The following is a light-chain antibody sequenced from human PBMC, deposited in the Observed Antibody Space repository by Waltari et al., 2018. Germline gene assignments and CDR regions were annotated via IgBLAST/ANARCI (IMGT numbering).Light chain of an antibody. CDR1: QRVSRF. Sequence: IVLTQSSGTLSLSPWERGTLSCRASQRVSRFLAWYQQKPGQAPRLLIYGASTRATGIPDRFSGSGSGTDFSLTISRLEPEDFAVYYCQKYDRLPATFGQGTKVEIK. J-gene: IGKJ1*01. CDR3: QKYDRLPAT. CDR2: GAS. V-gene: IGKV3-20*01.